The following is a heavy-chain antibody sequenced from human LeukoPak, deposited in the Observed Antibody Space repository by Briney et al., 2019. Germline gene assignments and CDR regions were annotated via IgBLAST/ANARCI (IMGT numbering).Heavy chain of an antibody. V-gene: IGHV1-2*02. CDR2: INPNSGGT. D-gene: IGHD2-2*01. Sequence: ASVKVSCKASGYTFTGYYMHWVRQAPGQGLEWMGWINPNSGGTNYAQKFQGRVTMTRDTSISTAYMGLSRLRSDDTAVYYCAREECGSSTSCYWRYWGQGTLVTVSS. J-gene: IGHJ4*02. CDR1: GYTFTGYY. CDR3: AREECGSSTSCYWRY.